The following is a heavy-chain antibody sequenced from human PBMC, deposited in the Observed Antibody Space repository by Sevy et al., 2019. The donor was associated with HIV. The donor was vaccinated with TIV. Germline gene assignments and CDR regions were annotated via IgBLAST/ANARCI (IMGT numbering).Heavy chain of an antibody. Sequence: SETLSLTCIVSDASITTNYWSWIRQAPGKGLEWIGYFFHSGSTNYNRSLRSRVTISGDTSKNEFSLRLTSVTAADTAISYCARSRAYPRDSDDGFANWGQGTMVTVSS. J-gene: IGHJ3*02. D-gene: IGHD2-21*01. CDR3: ARSRAYPRDSDDGFAN. V-gene: IGHV4-59*01. CDR1: DASITTNY. CDR2: FFHSGST.